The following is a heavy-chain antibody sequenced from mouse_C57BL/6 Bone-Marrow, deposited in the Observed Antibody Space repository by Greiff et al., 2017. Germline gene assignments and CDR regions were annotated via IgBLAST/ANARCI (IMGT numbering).Heavy chain of an antibody. J-gene: IGHJ2*01. V-gene: IGHV5-2*01. CDR2: INSDGGST. CDR1: EYEFPSHD. Sequence: EVQLVESGGGLVQPGESLKLSCESNEYEFPSHDMTWVRKTPEKRLELVAAINSDGGSTNYPDNMETRFIISRDNTKKTLYLQKHSLRSEDSALYYCSRPPSNGDYFDYWGQGTTLTVSS. D-gene: IGHD2-5*01. CDR3: SRPPSNGDYFDY.